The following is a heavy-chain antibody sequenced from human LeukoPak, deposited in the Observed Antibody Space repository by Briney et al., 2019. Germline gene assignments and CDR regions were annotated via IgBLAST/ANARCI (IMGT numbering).Heavy chain of an antibody. D-gene: IGHD5-12*01. Sequence: PSETLSLTCTVSDGSISSNSYYWGWIRQPPGKGLEWIGSIYYSGSTHYNPSLKSRVTISVDTSKNQFSLKLSSVTAADTAVYYCARHMYGGYSFDYWGQGTLVTVSS. CDR1: DGSISSNSYY. J-gene: IGHJ4*02. V-gene: IGHV4-39*01. CDR2: IYYSGST. CDR3: ARHMYGGYSFDY.